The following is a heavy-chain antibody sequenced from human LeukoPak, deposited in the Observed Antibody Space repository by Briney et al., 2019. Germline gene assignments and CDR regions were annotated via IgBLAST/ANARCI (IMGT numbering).Heavy chain of an antibody. CDR2: ISSSSSYI. J-gene: IGHJ2*01. V-gene: IGHV3-21*04. D-gene: IGHD1-26*01. CDR3: AKGYRVASTNWYFDL. Sequence: GGSLRLSCAASGFTFSSYSMNWVRQAPGKGLEWVSSISSSSSYIYYADSVKGRFTISRDNSKNTLSLQMNNLRAEDTAVYFCAKGYRVASTNWYFDLWGRGTLVTVSS. CDR1: GFTFSSYS.